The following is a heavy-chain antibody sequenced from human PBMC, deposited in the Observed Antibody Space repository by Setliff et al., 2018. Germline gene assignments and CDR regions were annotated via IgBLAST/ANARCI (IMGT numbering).Heavy chain of an antibody. CDR1: GGSIRNYY. Sequence: KPSETLSLTCTVSGGSIRNYYWSWIRQPPGKGLEWIGYIYYSGNTNYNPSLKSRVTISLDTSKNQFSLKLSSVTAADTAVYYCAVQDRFYDRSVFVEYFQHWGQGALVTVSS. CDR3: AVQDRFYDRSVFVEYFQH. CDR2: IYYSGNT. D-gene: IGHD3-22*01. J-gene: IGHJ1*01. V-gene: IGHV4-59*08.